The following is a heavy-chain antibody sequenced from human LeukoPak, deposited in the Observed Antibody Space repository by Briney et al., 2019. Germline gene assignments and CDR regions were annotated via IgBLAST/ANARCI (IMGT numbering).Heavy chain of an antibody. CDR3: ARGTYYDFWSGYYAFDH. J-gene: IGHJ4*02. CDR1: GGSFSGYY. D-gene: IGHD3-3*01. Sequence: SETLSLTCAVYGGSFSGYYWSWIRQPPGKGLEWIGEINHSGSTNYNQSLKSRVTISVDTSKNQFSLKLSSVTAADPAAYYCARGTYYDFWSGYYAFDHGGQGTLVTVSS. V-gene: IGHV4-34*01. CDR2: INHSGST.